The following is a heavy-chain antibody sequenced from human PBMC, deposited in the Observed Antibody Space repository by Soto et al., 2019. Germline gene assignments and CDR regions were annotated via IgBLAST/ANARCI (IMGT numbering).Heavy chain of an antibody. J-gene: IGHJ5*02. CDR3: ARGKGPFGVVINPQFDP. V-gene: IGHV4-31*03. CDR1: GGSISSGGYY. CDR2: IYYSGST. D-gene: IGHD3-3*01. Sequence: PSETLSLTCTVSGGSISSGGYYWSWIRQHPGKGLEWIGYIYYSGSTYYNPSLKSRVTISVDTSKNQFSLKLSSVTAADTAVYYCARGKGPFGVVINPQFDPWGQGTLVTVSS.